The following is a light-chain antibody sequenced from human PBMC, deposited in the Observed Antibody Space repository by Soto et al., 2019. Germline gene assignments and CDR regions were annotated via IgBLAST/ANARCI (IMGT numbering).Light chain of an antibody. CDR3: QQANSFPGLT. Sequence: DIQMTQSPSSVSASVGDRVTITCRASQGLNSRLAWYQQKPGKAPKLLIYAASTLLSGVPSRFSGSGSGTDFTLSITSLQTEDFATYYCQQANSFPGLTFGGGTKGEMK. CDR1: QGLNSR. V-gene: IGKV1-12*01. J-gene: IGKJ4*01. CDR2: AAS.